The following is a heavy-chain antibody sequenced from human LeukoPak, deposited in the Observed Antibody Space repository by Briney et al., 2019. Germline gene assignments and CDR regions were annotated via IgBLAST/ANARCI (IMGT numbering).Heavy chain of an antibody. Sequence: GRSLRLSCAASGFTFSSYAMHWVRQAPGKGLEWVAVISYDGSNKYYADSVKGRFTISRDNSKNTLYLQMNSLRAEDTAVYYCARDLSGSSGYWGQGTLVTVTS. D-gene: IGHD2-15*01. CDR3: ARDLSGSSGY. J-gene: IGHJ4*02. CDR2: ISYDGSNK. V-gene: IGHV3-30*04. CDR1: GFTFSSYA.